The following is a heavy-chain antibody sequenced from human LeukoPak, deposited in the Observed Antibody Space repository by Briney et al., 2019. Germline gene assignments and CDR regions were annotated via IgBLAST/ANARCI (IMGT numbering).Heavy chain of an antibody. CDR3: ARSAMVRGYGMDV. J-gene: IGHJ6*02. CDR1: GGSISGYY. V-gene: IGHV4-59*01. D-gene: IGHD3-10*01. CDR2: IYYSGST. Sequence: SETLSLTCTVSGGSISGYYWSWIRQPPGKGLEWIGYIYYSGSTNYNPSLKSRVTISVDTSKNQFSLKLSSVTAADTAVYYCARSAMVRGYGMDVWGQGTTVTVSS.